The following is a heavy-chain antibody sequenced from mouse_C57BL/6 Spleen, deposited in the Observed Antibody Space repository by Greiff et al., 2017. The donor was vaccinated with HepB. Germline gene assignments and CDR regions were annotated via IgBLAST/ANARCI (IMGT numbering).Heavy chain of an antibody. CDR1: GYTFTSYG. CDR2: IYPRSGNT. CDR3: WGNYDPSYYAMDY. D-gene: IGHD2-1*01. J-gene: IGHJ4*01. V-gene: IGHV1-81*01. Sequence: QVQLQQSGAELARPGASVKLSCKASGYTFTSYGISWVKQRTGQGLEWIGEIYPRSGNTYYNEKFKGKATLTADKSSSTAYMELRSLTSEDSAVYFCWGNYDPSYYAMDYWGQGTSVTVSS.